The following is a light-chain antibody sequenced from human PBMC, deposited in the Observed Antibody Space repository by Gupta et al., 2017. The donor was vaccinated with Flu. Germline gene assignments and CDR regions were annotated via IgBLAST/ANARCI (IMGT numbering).Light chain of an antibody. V-gene: IGKV3-15*01. CDR3: QHNYGCPMT. J-gene: IGKJ1*01. Sequence: PATLSVSPGERASLSLSSRQSISVNVAWYQQKPGQSPRLFLYDASTRAPGVPARFSGSGSGTEFTLTISSLQSEDFAVYYCQHNYGCPMTFGQGTKVEMK. CDR2: DAS. CDR1: QSISVN.